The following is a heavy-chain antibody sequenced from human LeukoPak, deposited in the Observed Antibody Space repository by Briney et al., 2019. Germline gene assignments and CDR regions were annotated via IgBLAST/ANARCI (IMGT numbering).Heavy chain of an antibody. CDR2: MNPISGNT. Sequence: ASVKVSCKASGYIFSNNDINWVRQATGQGLEWMGWMNPISGNTGFAQKFQGRVTITRDTSISTAYMEVSSLRSDDTAVYFCVRAAKCSGGGCDSKEYVYYFDYWGQGTLVTVSS. CDR3: VRAAKCSGGGCDSKEYVYYFDY. CDR1: GYIFSNND. D-gene: IGHD6-25*01. V-gene: IGHV1-8*03. J-gene: IGHJ4*02.